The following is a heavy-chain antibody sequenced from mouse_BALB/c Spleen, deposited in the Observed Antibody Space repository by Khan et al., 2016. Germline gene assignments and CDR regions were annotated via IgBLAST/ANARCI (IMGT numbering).Heavy chain of an antibody. J-gene: IGHJ1*01. CDR3: AKHNSPYYVSSYGYFDV. CDR2: IWGGGST. CDR1: GFSLTDYG. D-gene: IGHD1-1*01. Sequence: QVQLKESGPGLVAPSQSLSITCTVSGFSLTDYGVSWIRQPPGKGLEWLGVIWGGGSTYYNSALKSRLSISKDNSKSQVFLNTNSLQTDDTAMYYCAKHNSPYYVSSYGYFDVWGAGTTVTVSS. V-gene: IGHV2-6-5*01.